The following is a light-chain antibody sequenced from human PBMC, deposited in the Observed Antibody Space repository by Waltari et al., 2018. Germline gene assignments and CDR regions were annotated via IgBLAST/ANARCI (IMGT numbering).Light chain of an antibody. V-gene: IGKV4-1*01. Sequence: DIVMTQSPDSLSVSLGERATIHCKSSHSVLYSSKNKNYLAWYQQQPGQPPKLLIYWASTRESGVPDRFSGSGSGTDFTLTVSSLQAEDVAVYYCLQYYSTPRTFGQGTKVEI. CDR1: HSVLYSSKNKNY. CDR3: LQYYSTPRT. J-gene: IGKJ1*01. CDR2: WAS.